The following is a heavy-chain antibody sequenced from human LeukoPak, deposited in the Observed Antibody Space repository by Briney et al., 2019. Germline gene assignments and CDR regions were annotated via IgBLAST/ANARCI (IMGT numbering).Heavy chain of an antibody. D-gene: IGHD6-13*01. CDR1: GGSFSGYY. J-gene: IGHJ1*01. V-gene: IGHV4-34*01. CDR2: INHSGST. CDR3: ARCRIVAAPGLAQH. Sequence: PSDTLSLTCAVYGGSFSGYYWSWIRQPPGKGLEWIGEINHSGSTNYNPSLKSRVTISVDTSKNQFSLKLSSVTAADTAVYYCARCRIVAAPGLAQHWGQGTLVTVSS.